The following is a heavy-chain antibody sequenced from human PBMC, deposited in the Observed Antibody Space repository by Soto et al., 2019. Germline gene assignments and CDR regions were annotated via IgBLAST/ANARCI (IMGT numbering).Heavy chain of an antibody. CDR1: GYTFTSYD. D-gene: IGHD6-13*01. CDR2: MNPNSGNT. Sequence: GASVKVSCKASGYTFTSYDINWVRQATGQGLEWMGWMNPNSGNTGYAQKFQGRVTMTTNNPTSTAYMELSSLRSEDTAVYYCARARGGALIAAAGTGVWYYYYGMDVWGQGTTVTVSS. V-gene: IGHV1-8*01. J-gene: IGHJ6*02. CDR3: ARARGGALIAAAGTGVWYYYYGMDV.